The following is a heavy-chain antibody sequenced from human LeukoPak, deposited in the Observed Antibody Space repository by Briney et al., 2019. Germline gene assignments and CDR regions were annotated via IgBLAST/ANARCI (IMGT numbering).Heavy chain of an antibody. CDR3: ARDLGYYDSSGYHGY. CDR1: GGTFISYT. D-gene: IGHD3-22*01. Sequence: ASVKVSCKASGGTFISYTISWVGQAGGQGGEWMGRIIPILGIANYAQKFQGRVTITADKSTSTAYMQLSSLRSEDTAVYYCARDLGYYDSSGYHGYWGQGTLVTVSS. CDR2: IIPILGIA. V-gene: IGHV1-69*04. J-gene: IGHJ4*02.